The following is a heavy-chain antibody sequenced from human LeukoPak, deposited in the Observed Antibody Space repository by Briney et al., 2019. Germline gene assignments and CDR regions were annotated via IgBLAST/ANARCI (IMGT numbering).Heavy chain of an antibody. Sequence: KASETLSLTCTVSGGSISSGGYYWSWIRQHPGKGLEWIGYIYYSGSTYYNPSLKSRVTISVDTSKNQFSLKLSSVTAADTAVYYCASPQQWPGNAFDIWGQGTMVTVSS. CDR1: GGSISSGGYY. CDR2: IYYSGST. V-gene: IGHV4-31*03. D-gene: IGHD6-19*01. J-gene: IGHJ3*02. CDR3: ASPQQWPGNAFDI.